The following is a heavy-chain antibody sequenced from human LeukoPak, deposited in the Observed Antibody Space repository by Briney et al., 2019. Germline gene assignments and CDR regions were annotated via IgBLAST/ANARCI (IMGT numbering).Heavy chain of an antibody. J-gene: IGHJ4*02. V-gene: IGHV4-34*01. CDR1: GGSFSGHY. CDR2: INHSGST. Sequence: SETLSLTCAVYGGSFSGHYWSWIRQPPGKGLEWIGEINHSGSTNYNPSLKSRVTISVDTSKNQFSLKLSSVTAADTAVYYCATYRWELLPDYWGQGTLVTVSS. D-gene: IGHD1-26*01. CDR3: ATYRWELLPDY.